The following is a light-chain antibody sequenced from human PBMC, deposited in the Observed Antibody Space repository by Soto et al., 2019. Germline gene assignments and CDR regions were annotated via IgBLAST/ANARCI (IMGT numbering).Light chain of an antibody. CDR1: TGPVTSDYY. Sequence: QAVVTQEPSLTVSPGGTVTLTSASSTGPVTSDYYPNWFQQKPGQAPRALIYSTTKKHSWTPARFSGSLLGGKAALTLSGVQREDEADYFCLLYYGAAVVFGGGTKLAVL. J-gene: IGLJ2*01. CDR2: STT. V-gene: IGLV7-43*01. CDR3: LLYYGAAVV.